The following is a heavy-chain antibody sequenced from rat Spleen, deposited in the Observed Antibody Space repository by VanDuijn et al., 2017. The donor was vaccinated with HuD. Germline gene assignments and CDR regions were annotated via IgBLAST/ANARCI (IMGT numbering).Heavy chain of an antibody. CDR1: GLSFSNYV. CDR2: ISTGGDDT. J-gene: IGHJ2*01. V-gene: IGHV5-25*01. CDR3: ARHLEEGIADYFDY. Sequence: EVQLVESGGGLVQPGRSMKLSCAASGLSFSNYVMAWVRQAPTKGLEWVASISTGGDDTYYRDSVKGRFTISRDNAKSTLYLQMDSLRSEDTATYYCARHLEEGIADYFDYWGQGVMVTVSS. D-gene: IGHD1-11*01.